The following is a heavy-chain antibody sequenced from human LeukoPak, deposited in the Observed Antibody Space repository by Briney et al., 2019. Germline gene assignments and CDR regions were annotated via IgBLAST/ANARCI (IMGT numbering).Heavy chain of an antibody. J-gene: IGHJ4*02. CDR1: GGSISSSSYY. V-gene: IGHV4-39*01. Sequence: SETLSLICTVSGGSISSSSYYWAWIRQPPGKGLEWIGTIYYSGSTYYNPSLKSRVTISVDTSNNQFSLRLSSVTAADTAVFYCARRDGYNKEFDYWGQGSLVTVSS. CDR3: ARRDGYNKEFDY. CDR2: IYYSGST. D-gene: IGHD5-24*01.